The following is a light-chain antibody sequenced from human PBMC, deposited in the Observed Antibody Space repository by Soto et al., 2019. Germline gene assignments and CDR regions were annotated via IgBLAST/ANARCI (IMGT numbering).Light chain of an antibody. J-gene: IGKJ5*01. CDR2: DTS. V-gene: IGKV3-11*01. CDR3: QQRSNWPPNT. Sequence: IVLTQSPATLSLSPGERATLSCRASQSVRSYLAWYQHKPGQAPRLLIYDTSNRATGIPARFSGSGSGTDFTLTISSLEPEDFAVYYCQQRSNWPPNTFGQGTRLEIK. CDR1: QSVRSY.